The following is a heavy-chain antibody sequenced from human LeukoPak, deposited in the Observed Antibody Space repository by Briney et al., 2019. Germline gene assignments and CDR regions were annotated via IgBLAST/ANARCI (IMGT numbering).Heavy chain of an antibody. CDR3: ARGYCGGDCYFDH. J-gene: IGHJ4*02. D-gene: IGHD2-21*02. CDR1: GCTFDDHA. Sequence: GGSLRLSCAASGCTFDDHAMSWVRLAPGKGLEWVSNINWSGAGTDYADSVKGRFSISRDNAKNSLYLQMSSLRAEDTALYYCARGYCGGDCYFDHWGQGTLVTVSS. CDR2: INWSGAGT. V-gene: IGHV3-20*04.